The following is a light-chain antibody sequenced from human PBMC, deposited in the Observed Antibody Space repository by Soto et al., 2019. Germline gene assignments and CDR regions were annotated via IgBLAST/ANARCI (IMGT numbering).Light chain of an antibody. CDR3: LQHNTYPFT. CDR2: AAS. V-gene: IGKV1-17*01. J-gene: IGKJ2*01. CDR1: QGIRNG. Sequence: DIQMTQSPSSLSASVGDRVTITCRASQGIRNGLGWYQQKPGKAPKLLIYAASSLQSGVPSRFSGSGSGTEFTLTISSLQPEDFATYYCLQHNTYPFTFGQGTTLEIK.